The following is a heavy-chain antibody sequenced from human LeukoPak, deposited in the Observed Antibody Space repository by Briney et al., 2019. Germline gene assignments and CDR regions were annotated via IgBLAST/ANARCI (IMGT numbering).Heavy chain of an antibody. V-gene: IGHV4-34*01. Sequence: SETLSLTCAVYGGSFSGYYWSWIRQPPGKGLEWIGEINHSGSTNYNPSLKSRVTISVDTSKNQFSLKLSSVTAADTAVYYCARRGPQGWIFAVASQYNWFDPWGQGTLVTVSS. J-gene: IGHJ5*02. CDR3: ARRGPQGWIFAVASQYNWFDP. CDR2: INHSGST. CDR1: GGSFSGYY. D-gene: IGHD3-3*01.